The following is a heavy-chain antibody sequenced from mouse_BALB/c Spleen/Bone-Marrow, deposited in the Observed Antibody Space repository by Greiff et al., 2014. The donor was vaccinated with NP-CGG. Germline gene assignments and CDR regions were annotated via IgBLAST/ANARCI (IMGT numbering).Heavy chain of an antibody. V-gene: IGHV1-26*01. CDR1: GYSFTGYY. J-gene: IGHJ1*01. CDR2: FNPNNGGT. D-gene: IGHD1-2*01. CDR3: ARDYGSVGWYFDV. Sequence: VHVKQSGPDLVKPGASVKTSCKASGYSFTGYYMHWVKQSHGKSLEWIGRFNPNNGGTSCNQKFKGRAILTVDKSSSTAYMELRSLTSEDSAVYYCARDYGSVGWYFDVWGAGTTVTVSS.